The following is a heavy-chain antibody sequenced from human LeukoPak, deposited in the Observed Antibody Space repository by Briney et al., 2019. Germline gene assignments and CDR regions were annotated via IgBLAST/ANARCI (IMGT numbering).Heavy chain of an antibody. CDR2: ISYDGSNK. J-gene: IGHJ4*02. V-gene: IGHV3-30-3*01. CDR1: GFTFSSYA. D-gene: IGHD6-19*01. Sequence: GGSLRLSCAASGFTFSSYAMHWVRQAPGKGLEWVAVISYDGSNKYYADSVKGRFTISRDNSKNTLYLQMNSLRAEDTAVYYCARDQGVGAVAGTVDYWGQGTLVTVSS. CDR3: ARDQGVGAVAGTVDY.